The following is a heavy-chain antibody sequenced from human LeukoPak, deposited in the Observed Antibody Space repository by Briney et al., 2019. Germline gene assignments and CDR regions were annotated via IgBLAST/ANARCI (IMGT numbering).Heavy chain of an antibody. V-gene: IGHV3-30-3*01. CDR1: GFTFSSYA. Sequence: GGSLRLSCAASGFTFSSYAMHWVRQAPGKGLEWVAVISYDGSNKYYADSVKGRFTISRDNSKNTLYLQMNSLRAEDTAVYYCARVGSLGYYYYGMDVWGQGTTVTVSS. J-gene: IGHJ6*02. D-gene: IGHD1-26*01. CDR2: ISYDGSNK. CDR3: ARVGSLGYYYYGMDV.